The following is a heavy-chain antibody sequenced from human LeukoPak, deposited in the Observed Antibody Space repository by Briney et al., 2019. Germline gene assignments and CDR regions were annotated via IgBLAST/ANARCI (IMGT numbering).Heavy chain of an antibody. CDR1: GFTFSNYA. J-gene: IGHJ4*02. Sequence: PGGSLRLSCAASGFTFSNYAMSWVRQAPGKGLEWVSGISGSGGSTYYADSVKGRFTISRDNSKNTLYLQMNSLRAEDTAVYYCAKDPGYSGYDVRDYWGQGTLVTVSS. D-gene: IGHD5-12*01. CDR3: AKDPGYSGYDVRDY. V-gene: IGHV3-23*01. CDR2: ISGSGGST.